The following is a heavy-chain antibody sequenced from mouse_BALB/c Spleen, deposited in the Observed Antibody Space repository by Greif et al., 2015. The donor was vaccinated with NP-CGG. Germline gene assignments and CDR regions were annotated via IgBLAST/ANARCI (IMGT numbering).Heavy chain of an antibody. CDR3: ARRYYGSSLDY. V-gene: IGHV14-1*02. D-gene: IGHD1-1*01. Sequence: EVQLQQSGAELVRPGALVKLSCKASGFNIKDYYMHWVKQRPEQGLEWIGWIDPENGNTIYDPKFQGKASITADTSSNTAYLQLSSLTSEDTAVYYCARRYYGSSLDYWGQGTTLTVSS. CDR1: GFNIKDYY. CDR2: IDPENGNT. J-gene: IGHJ2*01.